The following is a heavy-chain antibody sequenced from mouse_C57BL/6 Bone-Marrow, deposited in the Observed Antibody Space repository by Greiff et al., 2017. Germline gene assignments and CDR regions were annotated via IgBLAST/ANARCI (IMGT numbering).Heavy chain of an antibody. D-gene: IGHD1-1*01. CDR1: GYTFTTYW. Sequence: QVQLQQSGAELVKPGASVKLSCKASGYTFTTYWLQWLKQRPGQGLEWIGEIDPSDGYTNYNQKFKGKATLTVDTSSSTAYMQLSSLTSEDSAVYYCARFEYYGGNYEFAYWGQGTLVTVSA. V-gene: IGHV1-50*01. CDR3: ARFEYYGGNYEFAY. J-gene: IGHJ3*01. CDR2: IDPSDGYT.